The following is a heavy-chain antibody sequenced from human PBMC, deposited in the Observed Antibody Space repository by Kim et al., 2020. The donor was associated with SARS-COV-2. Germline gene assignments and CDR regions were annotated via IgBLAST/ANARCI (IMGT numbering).Heavy chain of an antibody. CDR1: GFAFGGFA. D-gene: IGHD4-17*01. J-gene: IGHJ4*02. V-gene: IGHV3-23*01. CDR3: AKGHYDDWDHFDS. Sequence: VGSLRLSCEASGFAFGGFAMAWVRQAPGKGLELVSATPRSGRDKYYADSVKGRFTISRDNSKNTLSLQMNSLRAEDTAVYHCAKGHYDDWDHFDSWGPG. CDR2: TPRSGRDK.